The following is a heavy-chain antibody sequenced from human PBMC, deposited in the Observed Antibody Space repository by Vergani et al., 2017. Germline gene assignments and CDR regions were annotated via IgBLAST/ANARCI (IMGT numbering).Heavy chain of an antibody. CDR1: GGTFSSYA. V-gene: IGHV1-69*06. J-gene: IGHJ6*03. CDR2: IIPIFGTA. CDR3: ARAVAGREKKYYYYYMDV. D-gene: IGHD6-19*01. Sequence: QVQLVQSGAEVKKPGSSVKVSCKASGGTFSSYAISWVRQAPGQGLEWMGGIIPIFGTANYAQKFQGRVTITADKSTSTVYMELSSLRSEDTAVYYCARAVAGREKKYYYYYMDVWGKGTTVTVSS.